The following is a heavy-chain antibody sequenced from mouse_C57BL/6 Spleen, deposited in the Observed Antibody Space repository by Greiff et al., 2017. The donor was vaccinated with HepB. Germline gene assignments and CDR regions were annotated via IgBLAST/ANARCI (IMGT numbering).Heavy chain of an antibody. CDR1: GYAFSSSW. Sequence: QVQLQQSGPELVKPGASVKISCKASGYAFSSSWMNWVKQRPGKGLEWIGRIYPGDGDTNYNGKFKGKATLTADKSSSTAYMQLSSLTSEDSAVYFCARWGITSFAYGGQGTLVTVSA. CDR3: ARWGITSFAY. J-gene: IGHJ3*01. V-gene: IGHV1-82*01. CDR2: IYPGDGDT.